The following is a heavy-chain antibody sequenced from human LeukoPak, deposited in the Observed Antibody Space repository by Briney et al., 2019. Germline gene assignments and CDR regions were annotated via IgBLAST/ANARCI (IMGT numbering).Heavy chain of an antibody. V-gene: IGHV4-39*07. Sequence: SETLSLTCTVSGGSISSSSYFWGWIRQPPGQGLEWIGSIYQSGSTYYNPSLKSRVTISVDTSNNQFSLKLSSVTAADTAVYYCARALGDLRNAFDVWGQGTMVTVSS. J-gene: IGHJ3*01. CDR1: GGSISSSSYF. CDR2: IYQSGST. CDR3: ARALGDLRNAFDV. D-gene: IGHD3-16*01.